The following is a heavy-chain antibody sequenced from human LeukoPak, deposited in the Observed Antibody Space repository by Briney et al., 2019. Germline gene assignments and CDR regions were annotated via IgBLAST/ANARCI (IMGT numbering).Heavy chain of an antibody. CDR3: ARVSGSYLTDNWFDP. D-gene: IGHD1-26*01. Sequence: ASVKVSCKASGDTITDYYLHWVRQATGQGLEWMGWMNPNSGNTGYAQKFQGRVTMTRNTSISTAYMELSSLRSEDTAVYYCARVSGSYLTDNWFDPWGQGTLVTVSS. CDR1: GDTITDYY. CDR2: MNPNSGNT. J-gene: IGHJ5*02. V-gene: IGHV1-8*02.